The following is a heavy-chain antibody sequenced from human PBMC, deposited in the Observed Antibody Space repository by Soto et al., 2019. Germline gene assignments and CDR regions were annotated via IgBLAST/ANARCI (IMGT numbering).Heavy chain of an antibody. Sequence: GGSLRLSCATSAFTFSAHHMVWVRQAPGKGLECVGRSRNKANNYATEYAASVKGRFTISRDDSKNSLYLQMNSLRTEDTAVYYCVRDGGIAARHYYGMDVWGRGTTVTVSS. CDR1: AFTFSAHH. CDR3: VRDGGIAARHYYGMDV. D-gene: IGHD6-6*01. J-gene: IGHJ6*02. CDR2: SRNKANNYAT. V-gene: IGHV3-72*01.